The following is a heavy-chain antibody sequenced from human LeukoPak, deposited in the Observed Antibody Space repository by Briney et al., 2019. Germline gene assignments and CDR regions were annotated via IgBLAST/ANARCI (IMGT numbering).Heavy chain of an antibody. D-gene: IGHD2-2*01. CDR2: ISSSGTTI. CDR3: ARGRGYCSGTSCYVWFDP. J-gene: IGHJ5*02. Sequence: GGSLRLSCAASGFGVSTYEMNWVRQAPGKGLECVSYISSSGTTISYADSVEGRFTISRDNAKNTLYLQMNSLRAEDTAVYYCARGRGYCSGTSCYVWFDPWGQGTLVTVSS. V-gene: IGHV3-48*03. CDR1: GFGVSTYE.